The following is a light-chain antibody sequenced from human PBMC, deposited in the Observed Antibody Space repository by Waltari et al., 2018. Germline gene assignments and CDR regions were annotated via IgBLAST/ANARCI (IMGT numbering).Light chain of an antibody. CDR3: QQYGSSVMYT. CDR1: QRLSKNY. V-gene: IGKV3-20*01. J-gene: IGKJ2*01. CDR2: GAS. Sequence: VLTQSPVILSLSPGESATLSFRASQRLSKNYLAWYRQKPGRAPTLLIYGASSRATGIPDRFSGSGSGTDFSLTINRLEPEDFAVYYCQQYGSSVMYTFGQGTKLEIK.